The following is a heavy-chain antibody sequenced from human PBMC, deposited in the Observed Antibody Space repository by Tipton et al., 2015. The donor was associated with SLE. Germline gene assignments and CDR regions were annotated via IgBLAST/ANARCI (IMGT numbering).Heavy chain of an antibody. V-gene: IGHV4-59*01. CDR1: GGSISSYY. CDR2: IYYSGST. J-gene: IGHJ4*02. D-gene: IGHD6-13*01. CDR3: ARGWGSWPYYFDY. Sequence: TLSLTCTVSGGSISSYYWSWIRQPPGKGLEWIGYIYYSGSTNYNPSLKSRVTISVDTSKNQFSLKLSSVTAADTAVYYCARGWGSWPYYFDYWGQGTLVPVSS.